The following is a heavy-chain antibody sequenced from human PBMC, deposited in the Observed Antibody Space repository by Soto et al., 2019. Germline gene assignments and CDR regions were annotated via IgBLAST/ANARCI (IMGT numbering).Heavy chain of an antibody. D-gene: IGHD5-12*01. Sequence: PSETLSLTCTVSGGSISSYYWSWIRQPPGKGLEWIGYIYYSGRTNYKPSLKSRVTMSVDTSKNQFSLKLISVTAADTAKYFCAREGNLGRWLQPLDFWGQGTPVTVS. CDR3: AREGNLGRWLQPLDF. V-gene: IGHV4-59*01. CDR2: IYYSGRT. J-gene: IGHJ4*02. CDR1: GGSISSYY.